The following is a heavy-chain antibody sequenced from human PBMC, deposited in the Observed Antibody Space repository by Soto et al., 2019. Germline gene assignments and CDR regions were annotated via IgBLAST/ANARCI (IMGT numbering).Heavy chain of an antibody. CDR2: ISYDGSNK. Sequence: HPGGSLRLSCAASGFTFSSYAMHWVRQAPGKGLEWVAVISYDGSNKYYADSVKGRFTISRDNSKNTLYLQMNSLRAEDTAVYYCAREAAGGYYFWSGYPDDVFDICGQGTMVTGSS. J-gene: IGHJ3*02. CDR1: GFTFSSYA. CDR3: AREAAGGYYFWSGYPDDVFDI. D-gene: IGHD3-3*01. V-gene: IGHV3-30-3*01.